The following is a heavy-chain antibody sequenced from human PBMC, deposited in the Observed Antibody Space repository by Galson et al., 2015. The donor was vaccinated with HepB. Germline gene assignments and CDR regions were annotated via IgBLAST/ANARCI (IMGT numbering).Heavy chain of an antibody. CDR2: IWYDGSNK. D-gene: IGHD2-8*02. CDR3: AREAHICTGSVCSFDY. V-gene: IGHV3-33*01. Sequence: SLRLSCAASGFTFSSYGMHWVRQAPGKGLEWVALIWYDGSNKYYADSVKGRFTISRDNPKNTLYLQMNSLRAEDTAVYYCAREAHICTGSVCSFDYWGQGTLVTVSS. CDR1: GFTFSSYG. J-gene: IGHJ4*02.